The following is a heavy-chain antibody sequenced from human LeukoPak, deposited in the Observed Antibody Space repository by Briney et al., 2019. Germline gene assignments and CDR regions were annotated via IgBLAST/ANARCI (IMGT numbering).Heavy chain of an antibody. CDR3: AKDLWLADDYGDY. Sequence: GGSLRLSCAASGFTFSSYAMTWVRQAPGKGLEWVSAISGSGGSTYYADSVKGRFTISRDNSKNTLYLQMNSLRAEDTAVYYCAKDLWLADDYGDYWGQGTLVTVSS. V-gene: IGHV3-23*01. CDR2: ISGSGGST. CDR1: GFTFSSYA. J-gene: IGHJ4*02. D-gene: IGHD3-22*01.